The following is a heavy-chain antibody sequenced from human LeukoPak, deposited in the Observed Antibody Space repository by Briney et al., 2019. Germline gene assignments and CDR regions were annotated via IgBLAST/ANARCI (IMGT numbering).Heavy chain of an antibody. CDR1: GYTFTSYG. V-gene: IGHV1-18*01. CDR3: ARDQGSSSGGAFDY. CDR2: ISAYNGNT. D-gene: IGHD6-19*01. Sequence: GASVKVSCKDSGYTFTSYGISWVRQAPGQGLEWMGWISAYNGNTNYTQKLQGRVTMTTDTTTSTAYMGQWTLRSVDTAVYYCARDQGSSSGGAFDYWGQGTLVTVSS. J-gene: IGHJ4*02.